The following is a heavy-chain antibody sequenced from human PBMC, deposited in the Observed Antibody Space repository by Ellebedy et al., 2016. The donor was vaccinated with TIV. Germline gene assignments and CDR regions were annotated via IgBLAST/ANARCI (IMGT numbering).Heavy chain of an antibody. J-gene: IGHJ2*01. V-gene: IGHV4-39*01. CDR2: IFHGGRN. CDR1: GGSISSNSYY. CDR3: ARAAAGGGLYWYFDL. D-gene: IGHD6-13*01. Sequence: MPSETLSLTCTVSGGSISSNSYYWGWIRQPPGKGLEWIGTIFHGGRNYYNASLGSRVAISMDTSKNQFSLKLSSVTAADTAVYSCARAAAGGGLYWYFDLWGRGTLVTVSS.